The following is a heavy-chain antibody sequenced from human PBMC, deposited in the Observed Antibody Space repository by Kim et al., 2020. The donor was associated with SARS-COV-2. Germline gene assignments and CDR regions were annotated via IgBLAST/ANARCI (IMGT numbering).Heavy chain of an antibody. D-gene: IGHD3-16*02. CDR1: GFTFSSYA. CDR3: VKAWDYGWGSYRYTEFDY. Sequence: GGSLRLSCSASGFTFSSYAMHWVRQAPGKGLEYVSAISRNGGSTYYADSVKGRFTISRDNSKNSLYLQMSSLRAEDTAVYYCVKAWDYGWGSYRYTEFDYWGQGTLFTVSS. CDR2: ISRNGGST. V-gene: IGHV3-64D*09. J-gene: IGHJ4*02.